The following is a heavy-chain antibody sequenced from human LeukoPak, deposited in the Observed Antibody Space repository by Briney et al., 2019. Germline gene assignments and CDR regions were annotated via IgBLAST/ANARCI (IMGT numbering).Heavy chain of an antibody. CDR1: GFTVSSNY. CDR3: ARKLLLSTALAAFDI. J-gene: IGHJ3*02. D-gene: IGHD2-15*01. Sequence: PGGSLRLSCAASGFTVSSNYVSWVRQAPGKGLEWVSVFYSGGSTYYADFVKGRFTISRDNSKSTLYLQVNSLRAEDTAVYYCARKLLLSTALAAFDIWGQGTMVTVSS. V-gene: IGHV3-66*01. CDR2: FYSGGST.